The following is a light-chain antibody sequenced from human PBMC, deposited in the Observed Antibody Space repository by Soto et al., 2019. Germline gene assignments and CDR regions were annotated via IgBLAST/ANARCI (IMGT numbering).Light chain of an antibody. CDR2: EVL. Sequence: QSALTQPPSASGSPGQSVTVSCTGSSSDVGGYEYVSWYQQHPGKAPKLIIYEVLKRPSGVPDRFSGSKSGNTASLTVSGLQAEDEADYYCSSYAGSNNLHVLFGGGTKLTVL. CDR1: SSDVGGYEY. V-gene: IGLV2-8*01. CDR3: SSYAGSNNLHVL. J-gene: IGLJ2*01.